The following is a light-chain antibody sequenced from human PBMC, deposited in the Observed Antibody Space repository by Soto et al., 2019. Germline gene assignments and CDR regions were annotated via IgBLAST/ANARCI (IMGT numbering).Light chain of an antibody. Sequence: EIVLTQSPGTLSLSPGERATLSCRASQSITNNYLAWYQQKPGRAPRLLIYGASSRATGIPDRFSGSGSGTDFTLTISRLEPEDFAMYYCQQYGYLVTFGGGTKVDIK. J-gene: IGKJ4*01. V-gene: IGKV3-20*01. CDR3: QQYGYLVT. CDR2: GAS. CDR1: QSITNNY.